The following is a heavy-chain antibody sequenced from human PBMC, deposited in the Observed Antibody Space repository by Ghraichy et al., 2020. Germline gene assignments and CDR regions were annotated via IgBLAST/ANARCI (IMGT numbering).Heavy chain of an antibody. CDR3: ARERRDGYNYYFDY. CDR1: GFTFSSYS. J-gene: IGHJ4*02. CDR2: ISSSSSYI. Sequence: GGSLRLSCAASGFTFSSYSMNWVRQAPGKGLEWVSSISSSSSYIYYADSVKGRFTISRDNAKNSLYLQMNSLRAEDTAVYYCARERRDGYNYYFDYWGQGTLVTVSS. D-gene: IGHD5-24*01. V-gene: IGHV3-21*01.